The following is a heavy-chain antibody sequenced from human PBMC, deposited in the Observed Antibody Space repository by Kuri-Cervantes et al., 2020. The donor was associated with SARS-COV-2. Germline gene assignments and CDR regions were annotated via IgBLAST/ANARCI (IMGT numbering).Heavy chain of an antibody. Sequence: SCAVSGYSISSGGYYWSWIRQPPGKGLEWIGYIYHSGSTYYNPSLKSRVTISVDRSKNQFSLKLSSVTAADTAVYYCARASMVRGVIFDYWGQGTLVTVSS. D-gene: IGHD3-10*01. V-gene: IGHV4-30-2*01. J-gene: IGHJ4*02. CDR3: ARASMVRGVIFDY. CDR2: IYHSGST. CDR1: GYSISSGGYY.